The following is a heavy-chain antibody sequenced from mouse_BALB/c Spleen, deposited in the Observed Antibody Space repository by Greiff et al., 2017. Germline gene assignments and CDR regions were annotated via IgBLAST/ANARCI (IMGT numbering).Heavy chain of an antibody. CDR1: GFTFSDYY. CDR3: AREGTGPGAY. V-gene: IGHV5-4*02. CDR2: ISDGGSYT. D-gene: IGHD4-1*01. J-gene: IGHJ3*01. Sequence: EVKLVESGGGLVKPGGSLKLSCAASGFTFSDYYMYWVRQTPEKRLEWVATISDGGSYTYYPDSVKGRFTISRDNAKNNLYLQMSSLKSEDTAMYYCAREGTGPGAYWGQGTLVTVSA.